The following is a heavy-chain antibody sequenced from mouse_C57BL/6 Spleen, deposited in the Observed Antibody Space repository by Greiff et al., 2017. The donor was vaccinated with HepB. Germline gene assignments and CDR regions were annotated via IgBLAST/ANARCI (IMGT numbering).Heavy chain of an antibody. Sequence: QVQLQQSGAELVRPGASVTLSCKASGYTFTDYEMHWVKQTPVHGLEWIGAIDPETGGTAYNQKFKGKAILTADKSSSTAYMELRSLTSEDSAVYYCTSFTTVVARYFDVWGTGTTVTVSS. CDR3: TSFTTVVARYFDV. CDR2: IDPETGGT. V-gene: IGHV1-15*01. J-gene: IGHJ1*03. D-gene: IGHD1-1*01. CDR1: GYTFTDYE.